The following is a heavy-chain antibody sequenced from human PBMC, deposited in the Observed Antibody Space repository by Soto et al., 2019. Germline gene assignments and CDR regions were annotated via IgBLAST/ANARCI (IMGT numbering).Heavy chain of an antibody. CDR1: GFTFSSYS. Sequence: EVQLVESGGGLVKPGGSLRLSCAASGFTFSSYSMNWVRQAPGKGLEWVSSISSCSSYIYYADSVKGRFTISRDNAKNSLYLQMNSLRAEDTAVYYCARVRSVAANFDYWGQGTLVTVSS. V-gene: IGHV3-21*01. CDR2: ISSCSSYI. D-gene: IGHD6-19*01. CDR3: ARVRSVAANFDY. J-gene: IGHJ4*02.